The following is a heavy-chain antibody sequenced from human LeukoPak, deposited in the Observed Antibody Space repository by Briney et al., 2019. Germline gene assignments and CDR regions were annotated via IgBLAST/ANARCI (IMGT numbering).Heavy chain of an antibody. J-gene: IGHJ5*02. CDR1: GGTFSRYA. CDR3: ARRNYGSGSYSGVRWFDP. CDR2: MIPIFGTA. D-gene: IGHD3-10*01. Sequence: GASVRVSCKASGGTFSRYAISGVRQAPGQGLEWMGGMIPIFGTANYAQKFQGRVTITADESTSTAYMELSSLRSEDTAVYYCARRNYGSGSYSGVRWFDPWGQGTLVTVSS. V-gene: IGHV1-69*13.